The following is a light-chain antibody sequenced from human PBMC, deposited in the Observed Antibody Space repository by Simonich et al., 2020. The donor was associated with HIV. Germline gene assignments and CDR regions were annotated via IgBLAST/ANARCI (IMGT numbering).Light chain of an antibody. V-gene: IGKV1-27*01. CDR2: AAS. Sequence: DIQMTQSPSSLSTSVGDRVTITGRASRGISNYLAWYQQKPVKVPKLLIYAASTLQSGVPSRFSGSGSGTDFTLTISSLQPEDVATYYCQKYNSAPFTFGQGTRLEIK. J-gene: IGKJ5*01. CDR1: RGISNY. CDR3: QKYNSAPFT.